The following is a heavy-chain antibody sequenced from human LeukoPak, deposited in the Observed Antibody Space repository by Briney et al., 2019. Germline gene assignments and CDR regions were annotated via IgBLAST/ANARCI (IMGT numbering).Heavy chain of an antibody. CDR2: IIPIFGTA. J-gene: IGHJ4*02. CDR3: ARGRRGSIYYDSSGYSDY. CDR1: GGTFSSYA. D-gene: IGHD3-22*01. V-gene: IGHV1-69*05. Sequence: SSGKVSCKASGGTFSSYAISWVRQAPGQGLEWMGGIIPIFGTANYAQKFQGRVTITTDESTSTAYMELSSLRSEDTAVYYCARGRRGSIYYDSSGYSDYCGQGTLVTVSS.